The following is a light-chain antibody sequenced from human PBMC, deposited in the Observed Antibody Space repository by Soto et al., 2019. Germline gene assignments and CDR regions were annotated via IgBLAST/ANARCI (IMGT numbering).Light chain of an antibody. Sequence: ETVLTQSPGTLSLSPGERATLSCRASQSVTNSYLAWFQQKPGRAPRLLIFGALSRATGIPDRFSGSGSGTDFTLTISRLEPEDFAVYYCQQYATSPWTFGQGTKVDIK. J-gene: IGKJ1*01. CDR1: QSVTNSY. CDR2: GAL. CDR3: QQYATSPWT. V-gene: IGKV3-20*01.